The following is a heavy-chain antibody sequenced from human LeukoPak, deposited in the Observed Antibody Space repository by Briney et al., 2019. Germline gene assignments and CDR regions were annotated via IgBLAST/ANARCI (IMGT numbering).Heavy chain of an antibody. Sequence: GGSLRLSCAASGFTFSNYGMYWVRQAPGRGLEWVTFIPFDGSNKYYADSVKGRFTISRDNSKNTLYLQMNSLRAGDTAVYYCAKDHRVHDNSAFLDSWGQGTLVTVSS. J-gene: IGHJ4*02. CDR2: IPFDGSNK. CDR1: GFTFSNYG. V-gene: IGHV3-30*02. D-gene: IGHD3-22*01. CDR3: AKDHRVHDNSAFLDS.